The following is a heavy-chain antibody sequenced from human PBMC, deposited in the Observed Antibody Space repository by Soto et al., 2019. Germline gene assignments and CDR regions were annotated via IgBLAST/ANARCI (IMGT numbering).Heavy chain of an antibody. CDR2: MTTNSDI. J-gene: IGHJ5*02. Sequence: GGSLRLSCAASGFTFTSYSIHWVRQAPGRGLEWVSAMTTNSDIYYADSVKGRFTISRDNAKNSVSLQMDSLRAEDTAVYYCVRDNGLRFFDWPQFDPWGQGTLVTVSS. V-gene: IGHV3-21*01. CDR1: GFTFTSYS. D-gene: IGHD3-9*01. CDR3: VRDNGLRFFDWPQFDP.